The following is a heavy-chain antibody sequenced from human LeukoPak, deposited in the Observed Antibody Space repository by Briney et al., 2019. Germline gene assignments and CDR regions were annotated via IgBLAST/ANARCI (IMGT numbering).Heavy chain of an antibody. V-gene: IGHV3-23*01. Sequence: GGSLRLSCAASGFTFSSYAMSWVRQAPGKGLEWVSYISGDGSTIYYADSVKGRFTISRDNSKNTLYLQMNSLRAEDTAVYYCAKDLEQWLDYYYMDVWGKGTTVTVSS. J-gene: IGHJ6*03. D-gene: IGHD6-19*01. CDR2: ISGDGSTI. CDR1: GFTFSSYA. CDR3: AKDLEQWLDYYYMDV.